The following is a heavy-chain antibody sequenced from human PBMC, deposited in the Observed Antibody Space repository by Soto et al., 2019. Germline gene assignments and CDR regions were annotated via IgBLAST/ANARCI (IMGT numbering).Heavy chain of an antibody. D-gene: IGHD2-15*01. J-gene: IGHJ5*02. Sequence: GALRLSCAASGFTFSDYYMSWIRQAPGKGLEWVSYISSSSSYTNYADSVKGRFTISRDNAKNSLYLQMNSLRAEDTAVYYCARDLSPTAATALNWFDPWGQGTLVTVSS. V-gene: IGHV3-11*06. CDR3: ARDLSPTAATALNWFDP. CDR1: GFTFSDYY. CDR2: ISSSSSYT.